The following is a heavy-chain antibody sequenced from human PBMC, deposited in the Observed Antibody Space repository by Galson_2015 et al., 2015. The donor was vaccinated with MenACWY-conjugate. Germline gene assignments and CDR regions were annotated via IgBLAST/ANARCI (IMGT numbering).Heavy chain of an antibody. CDR1: GFTFSSYA. CDR2: ISGGGGNT. CDR3: AKDMNHGDFGDFGY. Sequence: SLRLSCAASGFTFSSYAINWVRQAPGKGLEWVSTISGGGGNTYYADSVKGRFTISRGNSKNILNLQMNSLRAEDTAVYYCAKDMNHGDFGDFGYWGQGIRVAVSS. V-gene: IGHV3-23*01. D-gene: IGHD4-17*01. J-gene: IGHJ4*02.